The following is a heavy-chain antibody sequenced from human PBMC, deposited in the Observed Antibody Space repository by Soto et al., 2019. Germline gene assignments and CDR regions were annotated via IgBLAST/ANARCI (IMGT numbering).Heavy chain of an antibody. CDR3: ARDRLVPYGYGMDV. CDR1: GFTFRSYG. CDR2: TWFDGSKK. D-gene: IGHD2-2*01. J-gene: IGHJ6*02. V-gene: IGHV3-33*01. Sequence: QMQLVESGGGVVQPGRSLRLSCAASGFTFRSYGIHWVRQAPGKRLEWVALTWFDGSKKYYVDSVKGRFAVSRDNSKNTLYLQMNSLRVEDTAVYYCARDRLVPYGYGMDVWGQGTTVTVSS.